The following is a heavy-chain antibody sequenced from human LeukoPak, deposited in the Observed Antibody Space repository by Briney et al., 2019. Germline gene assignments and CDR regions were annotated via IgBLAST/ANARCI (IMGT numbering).Heavy chain of an antibody. D-gene: IGHD6-13*01. Sequence: GGSLRLSCAASGFTFSTFAMSWVRQAPGKGLEWVSVISGIDGGTNYADSVKGRFTISRDNSKNTLYLQMNSLRAKDTAVYYCAREYPDSSSWTGYYYYMDVWGKGTTVTISS. CDR1: GFTFSTFA. CDR2: ISGIDGGT. V-gene: IGHV3-23*01. CDR3: AREYPDSSSWTGYYYYMDV. J-gene: IGHJ6*03.